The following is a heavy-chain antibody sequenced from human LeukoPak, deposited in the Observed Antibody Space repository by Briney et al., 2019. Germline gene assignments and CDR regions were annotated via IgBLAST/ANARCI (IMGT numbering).Heavy chain of an antibody. D-gene: IGHD1-14*01. CDR2: ITYDGSNQ. Sequence: GGSLRLSCGASGFTLSRFAMHWVRQAPGKGLEWVALITYDGSNQYYADSVKGRFTISRDNSKNTLYLQMNSLRVEDTAVYYCAKLNLAETNYWGQGTLVTVSS. CDR3: AKLNLAETNY. CDR1: GFTLSRFA. V-gene: IGHV3-30*04. J-gene: IGHJ4*02.